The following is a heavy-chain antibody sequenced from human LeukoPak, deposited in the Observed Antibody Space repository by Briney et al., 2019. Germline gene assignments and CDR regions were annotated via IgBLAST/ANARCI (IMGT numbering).Heavy chain of an antibody. Sequence: GGSLRLSCAASGFTFSSYEMNWVRQAPGKGLEWGSYISSSGSTIYYADSVKGRFTISRDNAKNSLYLQMNSLRAEDTAVYYCAREGKYYYDSSADYWGQGTLVTVSS. CDR1: GFTFSSYE. CDR2: ISSSGSTI. D-gene: IGHD3-22*01. V-gene: IGHV3-48*03. CDR3: AREGKYYYDSSADY. J-gene: IGHJ4*02.